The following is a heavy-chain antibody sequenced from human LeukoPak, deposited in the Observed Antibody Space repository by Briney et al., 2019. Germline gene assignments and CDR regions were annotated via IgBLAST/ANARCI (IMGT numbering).Heavy chain of an antibody. D-gene: IGHD6-13*01. CDR3: ARKVGIAAEDY. CDR1: GFTFDDYA. CDR2: INWNGGST. J-gene: IGHJ4*02. V-gene: IGHV3-20*04. Sequence: PGGSLRLSCAASGFTFDDYAMHWVRQAPGKGLEWVSGINWNGGSTGYADSVKGRFTISRDNAKNSLYLQMNSLRAEDTALYYCARKVGIAAEDYWGQGTLVTVSS.